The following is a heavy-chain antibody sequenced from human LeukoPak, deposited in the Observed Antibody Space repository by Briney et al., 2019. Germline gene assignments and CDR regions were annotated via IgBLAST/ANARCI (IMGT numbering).Heavy chain of an antibody. Sequence: KPGGSLRLSCAASGFTFSSYSMNWVRQAPGKGLEWVSSISSSSSYIYYADSVKGRFTISRDNAKNSLYLQMNSLRAEDTAVYYCARDGRGWSNYYFDYWGQGTLVTVSS. CDR2: ISSSSSYI. J-gene: IGHJ4*02. CDR1: GFTFSSYS. V-gene: IGHV3-21*01. CDR3: ARDGRGWSNYYFDY. D-gene: IGHD6-19*01.